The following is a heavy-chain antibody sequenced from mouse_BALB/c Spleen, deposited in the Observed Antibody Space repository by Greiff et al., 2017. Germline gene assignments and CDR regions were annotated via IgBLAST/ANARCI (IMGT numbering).Heavy chain of an antibody. CDR2: IRLKSNNYAT. V-gene: IGHV6-6*02. Sequence: EVKVVESGGGLVQPGGSMKLSCVASGFTFSNYWMNWVRQSPEKGLEWVAEIRLKSNNYATHYAESVKGRFTISRDDSKSSVYLQMNNLRAEDTGIYYCTRDYGKAWFAYWGQGTLVTVSA. J-gene: IGHJ3*01. CDR3: TRDYGKAWFAY. D-gene: IGHD1-1*01. CDR1: GFTFSNYW.